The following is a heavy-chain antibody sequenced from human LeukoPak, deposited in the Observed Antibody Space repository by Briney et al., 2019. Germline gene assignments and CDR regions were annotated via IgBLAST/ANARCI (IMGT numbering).Heavy chain of an antibody. CDR3: ARVGSSLGHYYYYYGMDV. Sequence: GESLKISCKGSGYIFTSYLISWVRQMPGKGLEWMGRIDPSDSYTNYSPSFQGHVTISADKSISTAYLQWSSLKASDTAMYYCARVGSSLGHYYYYYGMDVWGQGTTVTVSS. J-gene: IGHJ6*02. D-gene: IGHD6-13*01. V-gene: IGHV5-10-1*01. CDR1: GYIFTSYL. CDR2: IDPSDSYT.